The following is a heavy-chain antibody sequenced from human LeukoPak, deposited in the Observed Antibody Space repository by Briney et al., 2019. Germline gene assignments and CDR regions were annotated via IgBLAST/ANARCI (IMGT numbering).Heavy chain of an antibody. CDR2: IKSKTDGGTT. Sequence: KTGGSLRLSCAASEFTFSNAWMSWVRQAPGKGLEWVGRIKSKTDGGTTDYAAPVKGRFTISRDDSKNTLYLQMNSLKTEDTAVYYCATGFYYDTSVPHYWGQGTLVTVSS. J-gene: IGHJ4*02. CDR1: EFTFSNAW. CDR3: ATGFYYDTSVPHY. V-gene: IGHV3-15*01. D-gene: IGHD3-22*01.